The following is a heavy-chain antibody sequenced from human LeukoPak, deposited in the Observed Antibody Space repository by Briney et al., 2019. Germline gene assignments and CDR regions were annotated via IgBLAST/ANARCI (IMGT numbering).Heavy chain of an antibody. V-gene: IGHV3-33*01. D-gene: IGHD4-11*01. CDR1: GFTFSSYG. CDR2: IWYDGSNK. J-gene: IGHJ4*02. Sequence: GRSLRLSCAASGFTFSSYGMRWVRQAPGKGLEWVADIWYDGSNKYYADSVKGRFTISRDNSKNTLYLQMNSLRAEDTAVYYCARAVDTVTGVSVGYGSQGTLVTVSS. CDR3: ARAVDTVTGVSVGY.